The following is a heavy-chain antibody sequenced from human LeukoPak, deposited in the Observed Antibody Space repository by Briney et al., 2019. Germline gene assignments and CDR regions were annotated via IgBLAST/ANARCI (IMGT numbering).Heavy chain of an antibody. CDR1: GFTFSTYA. V-gene: IGHV3-30*19. CDR3: ARGHGSDFWSGYTDY. D-gene: IGHD3-3*01. J-gene: IGHJ4*02. Sequence: PGGSLRLSCAAAGFTFSTYAMHWVRQAPGKGLEWVAVIWFDGSNKYYADSVKGRFTISRDNSKNTLYLQMNSLRAEDTAVYYCARGHGSDFWSGYTDYWGQGTLVTVSS. CDR2: IWFDGSNK.